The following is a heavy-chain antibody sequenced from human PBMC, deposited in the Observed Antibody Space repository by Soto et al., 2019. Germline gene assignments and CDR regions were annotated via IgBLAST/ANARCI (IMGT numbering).Heavy chain of an antibody. CDR1: GYTFTSYG. J-gene: IGHJ6*02. Sequence: ASVKVSCKASGYTFTSYGISWVRQAPGQGLEWMGWISAYNGNTNYAQKLQGRVTMTTDTSTSTAYRELRSLRSDDTAVYYWARDSGRSRSWSYYYYGMDVWGQGTTVTVSS. D-gene: IGHD6-13*01. CDR3: ARDSGRSRSWSYYYYGMDV. V-gene: IGHV1-18*01. CDR2: ISAYNGNT.